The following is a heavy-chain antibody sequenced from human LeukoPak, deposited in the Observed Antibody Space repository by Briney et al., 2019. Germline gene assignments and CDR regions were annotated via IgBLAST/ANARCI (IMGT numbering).Heavy chain of an antibody. J-gene: IGHJ4*02. V-gene: IGHV3-21*01. CDR3: ASHTVTTFIDY. CDR2: ISSSTSYI. D-gene: IGHD4-17*01. CDR1: GFTFSSFS. Sequence: GGSLRLSCAASGFTFSSFSMNWVRQAPGKGLEWVSSISSSTSYIYYADSVKGRFTISRDNAKNSLYLQMNSLRVEDTAVYYCASHTVTTFIDYWGQGTLVTVSS.